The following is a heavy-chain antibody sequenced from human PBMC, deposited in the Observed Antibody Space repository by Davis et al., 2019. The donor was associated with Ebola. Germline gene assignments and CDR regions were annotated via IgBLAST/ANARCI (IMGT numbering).Heavy chain of an antibody. V-gene: IGHV1-3*01. J-gene: IGHJ4*02. D-gene: IGHD1-20*01. CDR3: ARDNWNDENFDY. CDR1: GYIFTTYA. Sequence: ASVKVSCKASGYIFTTYAMHWVRQAPGQRLEWMGWVHGGNGNTKYSQKFQGRVTISRDTSASTAYMELSSLRSEDTAVYYCARDNWNDENFDYWGQGTLVTVSS. CDR2: VHGGNGNT.